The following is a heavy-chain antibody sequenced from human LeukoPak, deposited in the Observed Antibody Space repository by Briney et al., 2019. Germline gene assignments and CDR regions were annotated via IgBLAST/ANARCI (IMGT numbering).Heavy chain of an antibody. CDR1: GGSISSYY. Sequence: SETLSLTCTVSGGSISSYYWSWIRQPPGKGLEWIGYIYYSGSTNYNPSLKSRVTISVGTSKNQFSLKLSSVTAADTAVYYCAREQYSSGWYGGSDYWGQGTLVTVSS. V-gene: IGHV4-59*01. D-gene: IGHD6-19*01. CDR2: IYYSGST. CDR3: AREQYSSGWYGGSDY. J-gene: IGHJ4*02.